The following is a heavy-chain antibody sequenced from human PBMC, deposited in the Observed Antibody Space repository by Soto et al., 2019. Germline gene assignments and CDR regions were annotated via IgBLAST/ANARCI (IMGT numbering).Heavy chain of an antibody. V-gene: IGHV1-8*01. CDR2: MNPNSGNT. CDR3: ARVTYGDYDVPSGFDP. Sequence: GASVKVSCKASGYTFTSYDINWVRQATGQGLEWMGWMNPNSGNTGYAQKFQGRVTMTRNTSISTAYMELSSLRSEDTAVYYCARVTYGDYDVPSGFDPWGQGTLVTVSS. J-gene: IGHJ5*02. CDR1: GYTFTSYD. D-gene: IGHD4-17*01.